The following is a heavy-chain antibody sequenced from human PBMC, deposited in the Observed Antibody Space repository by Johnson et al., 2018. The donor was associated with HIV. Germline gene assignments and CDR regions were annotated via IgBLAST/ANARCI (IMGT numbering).Heavy chain of an antibody. CDR1: GFTVSTNY. J-gene: IGHJ3*02. V-gene: IGHV3-53*01. CDR3: ARSLIAAADAFDI. CDR2: INGDGSGI. D-gene: IGHD6-13*01. Sequence: VQLVESGGGLIQPGESLRLSCAVSGFTVSTNYMSWVRQAPGKGLEWVSRINGDGSGITYADSVKGRFTISRDNSKNTLYLQMNSLRAEDTAVYYCARSLIAAADAFDIWGQGTMVTVSS.